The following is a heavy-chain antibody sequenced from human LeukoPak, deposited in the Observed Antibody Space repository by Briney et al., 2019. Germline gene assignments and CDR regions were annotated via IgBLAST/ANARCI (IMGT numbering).Heavy chain of an antibody. CDR3: AKENYDILTGEYYFDY. V-gene: IGHV3-30*18. Sequence: PGGSLRLSCAASGFTFSSYGMHWVRQAPGKGLEWVAVISYDGSYKYYADSVKGRFNISRDNSKNTLYLQMNSLRAEDTAVYYCAKENYDILTGEYYFDYWGQGTLVTVSS. J-gene: IGHJ4*02. D-gene: IGHD3-9*01. CDR2: ISYDGSYK. CDR1: GFTFSSYG.